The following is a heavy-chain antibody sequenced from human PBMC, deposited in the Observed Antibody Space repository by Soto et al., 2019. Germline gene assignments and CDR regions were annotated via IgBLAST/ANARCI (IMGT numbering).Heavy chain of an antibody. CDR3: AKDRGPYCSGGICYPPSWFDP. V-gene: IGHV3-23*01. D-gene: IGHD2-15*01. CDR1: GFTFGNYA. CDR2: ITGIDGRT. Sequence: GSLRLACIVSGFTFGNYAMSWVRQAAGKGLEWVSSITGIDGRTYYADSVKGRFTISRDNPKNTLYLQMNNLRAEDTAMFYCAKDRGPYCSGGICYPPSWFDPWGQGTKVTV. J-gene: IGHJ5*02.